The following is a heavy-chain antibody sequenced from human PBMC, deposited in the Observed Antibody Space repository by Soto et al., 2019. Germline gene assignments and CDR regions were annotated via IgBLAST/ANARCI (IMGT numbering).Heavy chain of an antibody. CDR1: GGSISSGDYY. J-gene: IGHJ5*02. V-gene: IGHV4-30-4*01. Sequence: QTLSLTCTVSGGSISSGDYYWSWIRQPPGKGLEWIGYIYYSGSTYYNPSLKSRVTISVDTSKNQFSLKLSSVTAADTAVYYCASSPYYDFWSAPRGYWFDPWGQGTLVTVSS. CDR2: IYYSGST. CDR3: ASSPYYDFWSAPRGYWFDP. D-gene: IGHD3-3*01.